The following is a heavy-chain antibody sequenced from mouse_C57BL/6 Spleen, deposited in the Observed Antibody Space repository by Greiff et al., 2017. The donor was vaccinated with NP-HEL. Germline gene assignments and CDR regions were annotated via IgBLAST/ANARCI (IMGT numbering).Heavy chain of an antibody. CDR2: IYPGSGST. CDR3: ATLLLRGSYYAMDY. CDR1: GYTFTSYW. J-gene: IGHJ4*01. Sequence: QVQLQQPGAELVKPGASVKMSCKASGYTFTSYWITWVKQRPGQGLEWIGDIYPGSGSTNYNEKFKSKATLTVDTSSNTAYMQLSRLTSEDSAVYYCATLLLRGSYYAMDYWGQGTSVTVSS. V-gene: IGHV1-55*01. D-gene: IGHD1-1*01.